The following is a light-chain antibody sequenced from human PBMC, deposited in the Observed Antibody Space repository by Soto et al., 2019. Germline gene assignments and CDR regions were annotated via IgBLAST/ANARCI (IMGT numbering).Light chain of an antibody. CDR3: QQRSNWPS. CDR2: DAS. CDR1: QSVSSY. V-gene: IGKV3-11*01. J-gene: IGKJ1*01. Sequence: PGERATLSCRASQSVSSYLAWYQQKPGQAPRLLIYDASNRATGIPARFSGSGSGTDFTLTISSLEPEDFAVYYCQQRSNWPSFGQGTKVEIK.